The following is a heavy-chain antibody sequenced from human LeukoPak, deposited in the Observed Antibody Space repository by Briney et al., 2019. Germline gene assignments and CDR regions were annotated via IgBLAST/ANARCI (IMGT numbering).Heavy chain of an antibody. V-gene: IGHV3-21*01. J-gene: IGHJ3*02. Sequence: KSGGSLRLSCAASGFTFSSYTMNWVRQAPGKGLEWVSTITSRGTYVYYADSVKGRFTISRDNPKKSLYLQMNRLTPEDTAMYYCARDKWTYSIANAFHIWGQGTMVTVSS. D-gene: IGHD6-13*01. CDR3: ARDKWTYSIANAFHI. CDR1: GFTFSSYT. CDR2: ITSRGTYV.